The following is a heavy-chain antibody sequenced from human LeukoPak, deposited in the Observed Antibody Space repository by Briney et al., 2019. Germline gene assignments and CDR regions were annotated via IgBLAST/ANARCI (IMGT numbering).Heavy chain of an antibody. CDR1: GGSIGSYY. CDR2: VSYSGST. D-gene: IGHD3-22*01. J-gene: IGHJ4*02. Sequence: SETLSLTCIVSGGSIGSYYWNWIRQPPGKGLEWIGYVSYSGSTNYNPSLKSRVTMSVDKSKNQFSLKLSSVTAADTAVYFCARATSGYYFDFWDQGTLVTVSS. CDR3: ARATSGYYFDF. V-gene: IGHV4-59*01.